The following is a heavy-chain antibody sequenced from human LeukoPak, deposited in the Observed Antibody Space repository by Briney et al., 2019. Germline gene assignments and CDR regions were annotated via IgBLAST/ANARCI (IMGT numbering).Heavy chain of an antibody. CDR2: IIPIFGTA. Sequence: SVKVSCKASGGTFSSYAISWVRQAPGHGLEWMGGIIPIFGTANYAQKFQGRVTITTDESTSTAYMELSSLRSEDTAVYYCARASTVTTHERGRLYYYYYMDVWGKGTTVTVSS. V-gene: IGHV1-69*05. CDR1: GGTFSSYA. J-gene: IGHJ6*03. CDR3: ARASTVTTHERGRLYYYYYMDV. D-gene: IGHD4-11*01.